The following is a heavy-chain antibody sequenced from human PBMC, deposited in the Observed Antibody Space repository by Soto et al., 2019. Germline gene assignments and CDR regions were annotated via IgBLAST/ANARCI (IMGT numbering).Heavy chain of an antibody. J-gene: IGHJ4*02. CDR1: GFTCSTYE. CDR2: ISGSGTTV. Sequence: GGSLRLSCAASGFTCSTYEMNWVRQAPGKGLEWVSYISGSGTTVSYADSVKGRFTISRDNAKNSVYLQINSLRAEDTAIYYCARESGSGAFDYLGQGTLVTVSS. V-gene: IGHV3-48*03. CDR3: ARESGSGAFDY. D-gene: IGHD6-19*01.